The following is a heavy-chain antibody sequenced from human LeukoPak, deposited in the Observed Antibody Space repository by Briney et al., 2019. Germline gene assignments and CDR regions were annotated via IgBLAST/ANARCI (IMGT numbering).Heavy chain of an antibody. V-gene: IGHV3-30-3*01. CDR3: ARGYPNNRSVAGNFDY. Sequence: GGSLRLSCAASGFTFSSYAMHWVRQAPGKGLEWVAVISYDGSNKYYADSVKGRFTISRDNSKNTLYLQMNSLRAEDTAVYYCARGYPNNRSVAGNFDYWGQGTLVTVSS. D-gene: IGHD6-19*01. CDR1: GFTFSSYA. CDR2: ISYDGSNK. J-gene: IGHJ4*02.